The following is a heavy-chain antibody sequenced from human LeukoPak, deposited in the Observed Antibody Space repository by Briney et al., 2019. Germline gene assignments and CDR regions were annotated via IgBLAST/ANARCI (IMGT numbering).Heavy chain of an antibody. Sequence: PGGSLRLSCAVSGFSFSNYAMSWVRQAPGKGLEWVANIKQDGSEKYYVDSVKGRFTISRDNAKNSLYLQMNSLRAEDTAVYYCARVQYYGSGSSASFQHWGQGTLVTVSS. D-gene: IGHD3-10*01. V-gene: IGHV3-7*01. CDR1: GFSFSNYA. CDR3: ARVQYYGSGSSASFQH. J-gene: IGHJ1*01. CDR2: IKQDGSEK.